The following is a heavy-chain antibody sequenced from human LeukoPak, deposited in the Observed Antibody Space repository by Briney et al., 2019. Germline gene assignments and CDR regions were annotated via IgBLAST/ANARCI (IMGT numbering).Heavy chain of an antibody. CDR1: GFTFSSYW. Sequence: GGSLRLSCAASGFTFSSYWMSWVCQAPGKGLEWVANIKQDGSEKYYVDSVKGRFTISRDNAKNSLYLQMNSLRAEDTAVYYCARDDCSSISCYHNWFDPWGQGTLVTVSS. CDR2: IKQDGSEK. V-gene: IGHV3-7*01. J-gene: IGHJ5*02. CDR3: ARDDCSSISCYHNWFDP. D-gene: IGHD2-2*01.